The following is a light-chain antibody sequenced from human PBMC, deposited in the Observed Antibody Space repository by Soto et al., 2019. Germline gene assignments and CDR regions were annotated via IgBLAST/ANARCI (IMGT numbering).Light chain of an antibody. CDR1: QSVTTQ. V-gene: IGKV3-20*01. CDR2: GAS. Sequence: IVLTQSPCTLSLSPLERATLSCSASQSVTTQLAWYQQKPGQAPRLIIHGASSRATGVPDRITGSGSGTDFTLSISGLEHEDVAVYYCQQYGGSTRTSGQGTKVDIK. J-gene: IGKJ1*01. CDR3: QQYGGSTRT.